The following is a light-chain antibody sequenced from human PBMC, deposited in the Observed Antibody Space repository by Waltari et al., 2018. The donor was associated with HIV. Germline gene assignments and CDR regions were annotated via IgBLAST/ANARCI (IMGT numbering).Light chain of an antibody. J-gene: IGKJ1*01. CDR3: QQLTSYPRT. CDR2: TAS. Sequence: DIQLTQSPSFLSASVGARVTITCRASQDINFYLAWYQQKPGKAPKLLIYTASTLQSGVPSRLRGSGSGTEFTLTISSLQPEDFATYYCQQLTSYPRTFGRGTKVEIK. V-gene: IGKV1-9*01. CDR1: QDINFY.